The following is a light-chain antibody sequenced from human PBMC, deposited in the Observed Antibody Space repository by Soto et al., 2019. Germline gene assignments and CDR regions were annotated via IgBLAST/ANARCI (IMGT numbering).Light chain of an antibody. CDR1: HDVSRY. CDR2: DAS. V-gene: IGKV1-33*01. CDR3: QQYNSMLS. Sequence: DIQMTQSPSSLSASVGDRVTIACQSSHDVSRYLNWFQQKPGEAPKLLIYDASNLERGVPSRFSGSGSGTDFTLTISSLQPEDVATYYCQQYNSMLSFGGGTEVEMK. J-gene: IGKJ4*01.